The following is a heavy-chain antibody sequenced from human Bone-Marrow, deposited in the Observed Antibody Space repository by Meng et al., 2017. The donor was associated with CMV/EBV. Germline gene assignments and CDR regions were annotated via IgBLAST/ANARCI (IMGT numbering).Heavy chain of an antibody. CDR3: ATDFRELHSYCLYF. J-gene: IGHJ6*02. V-gene: IGHV1-69*05. Sequence: SVKVSCKASGGTFSSYAISWVRQAPGQGLEWMGGIIPIFGTANYAQKFQGRVTITTDESTSTAYMELSSLRSEDTAVYYCATDFRELHSYCLYFWGQGTTVTVSS. CDR2: IIPIFGTA. D-gene: IGHD1-26*01. CDR1: GGTFSSYA.